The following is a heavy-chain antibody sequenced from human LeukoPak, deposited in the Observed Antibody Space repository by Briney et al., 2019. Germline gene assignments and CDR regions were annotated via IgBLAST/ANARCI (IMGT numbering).Heavy chain of an antibody. J-gene: IGHJ6*03. CDR3: AKSSGIAAAGTDYYYMDV. CDR2: ISASGGST. D-gene: IGHD6-13*01. Sequence: SGRSLRLSCAASGFTFSSYGMSWVRQAPGKGLEWVSSISASGGSTYYADSVKGRFTISRDNSRNTLYLQMNSLRAEDTAIYNCAKSSGIAAAGTDYYYMDVWGKGTTVTISS. CDR1: GFTFSSYG. V-gene: IGHV3-23*01.